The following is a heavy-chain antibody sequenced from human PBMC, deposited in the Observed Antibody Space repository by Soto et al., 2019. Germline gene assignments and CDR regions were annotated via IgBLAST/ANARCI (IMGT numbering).Heavy chain of an antibody. CDR1: GFTFSNYA. D-gene: IGHD3-10*01. CDR3: AKDLRITMVRGVIRYFDY. CDR2: ISGSGETT. J-gene: IGHJ4*02. Sequence: GGSLRLSCAASGFTFSNYAMSWVRQAPGKGLEWVSAISGSGETTYYADSVKGRFTISRDNSKNTLYLQMNSLRAEDPALYYCAKDLRITMVRGVIRYFDYWGQGTLVTVSS. V-gene: IGHV3-23*01.